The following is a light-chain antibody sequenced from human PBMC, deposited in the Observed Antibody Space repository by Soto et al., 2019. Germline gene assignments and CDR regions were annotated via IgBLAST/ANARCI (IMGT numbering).Light chain of an antibody. CDR3: QQYGTSQLT. CDR2: GAS. J-gene: IGKJ4*01. CDR1: QSVTSRY. V-gene: IGKV3-20*01. Sequence: IVLTQSPGTLSLSPGERATLSCRAGQSVTSRYIAWYQQKPGQAPRLLVYGASTRGTGIAVRLSGSGSGTDFALTISRLEPDDFALYYCQQYGTSQLTFGGGTKVEI.